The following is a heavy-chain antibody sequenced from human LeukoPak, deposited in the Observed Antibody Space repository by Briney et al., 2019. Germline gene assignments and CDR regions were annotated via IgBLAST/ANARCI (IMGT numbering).Heavy chain of an antibody. Sequence: GGSLRLSCAASGFTFSSYWMHWVLQAPGKGLLWVSRINSDGSTTTYADSVKGRFTISRDNAKNTLYLQMNSLRAEDTAVYYCARGYSGSYRVDYWGQGTLVTVSS. CDR3: ARGYSGSYRVDY. V-gene: IGHV3-74*01. CDR2: INSDGSTT. J-gene: IGHJ4*02. CDR1: GFTFSSYW. D-gene: IGHD1-26*01.